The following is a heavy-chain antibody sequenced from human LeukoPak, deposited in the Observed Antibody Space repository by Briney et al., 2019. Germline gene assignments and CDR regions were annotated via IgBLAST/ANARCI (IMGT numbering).Heavy chain of an antibody. D-gene: IGHD6-13*01. J-gene: IGHJ4*02. Sequence: ASVKVSCKASGYTFTSYYMHWVRQAPGQGLEWMGIINPSGGSTSYAQKCQGRVTMTRDTSTSTVYMELSSLRSEDTAVYYCARDFGVAAAGPKTNPSLILDYWGQGTLVTVSS. CDR2: INPSGGST. CDR1: GYTFTSYY. V-gene: IGHV1-46*01. CDR3: ARDFGVAAAGPKTNPSLILDY.